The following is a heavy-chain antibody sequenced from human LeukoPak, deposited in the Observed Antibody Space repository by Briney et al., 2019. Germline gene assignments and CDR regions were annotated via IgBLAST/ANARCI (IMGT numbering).Heavy chain of an antibody. V-gene: IGHV4-31*03. J-gene: IGHJ4*02. CDR1: GGSISSGGYY. Sequence: SETLSLTCTVSGGSISSGGYYWSWIRQHPGKGLEWIGYIYYSGSTYYNPSLKSRVTISVDTSKNQFSLKLSSVTAADTAVYYCARGGDWNDGGFDYWGQGTLVTVSS. D-gene: IGHD1-1*01. CDR2: IYYSGST. CDR3: ARGGDWNDGGFDY.